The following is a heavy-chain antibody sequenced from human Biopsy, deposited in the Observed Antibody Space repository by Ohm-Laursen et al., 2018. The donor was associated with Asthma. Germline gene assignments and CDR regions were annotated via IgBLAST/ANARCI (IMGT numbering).Heavy chain of an antibody. CDR3: AKDTEGRYDFWSGLSYNYYGMDV. CDR2: ISYDGSNK. J-gene: IGHJ6*02. Sequence: SSLRLSCAASGFTFSSYGMYWVRQAPGKGLEWVAVISYDGSNKYYADSVKGRFTISRDNSKSTLYLQMNSLRAEDTAVYYCAKDTEGRYDFWSGLSYNYYGMDVWGQGTTVTVSS. D-gene: IGHD3-3*01. CDR1: GFTFSSYG. V-gene: IGHV3-30*18.